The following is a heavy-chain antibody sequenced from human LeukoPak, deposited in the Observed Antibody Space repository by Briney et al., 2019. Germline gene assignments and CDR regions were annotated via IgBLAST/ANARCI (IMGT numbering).Heavy chain of an antibody. J-gene: IGHJ2*01. CDR3: AHKADSGSYYFYWYFDL. CDR1: GFSLSTSGVG. V-gene: IGHV2-5*02. Sequence: SGPTLVNPPQTLTLTCTFSGFSLSTSGVGAGWIRQPPGKALEWLALIYWDDDKRYSPSLKSRLTITKDTSKNQVVLTMTNMDPVDTATYYCAHKADSGSYYFYWYFDLRGRGTLVTVSS. CDR2: IYWDDDK. D-gene: IGHD1-26*01.